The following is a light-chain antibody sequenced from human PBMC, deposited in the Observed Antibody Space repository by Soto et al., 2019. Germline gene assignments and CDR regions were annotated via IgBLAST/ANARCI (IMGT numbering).Light chain of an antibody. V-gene: IGKV3-20*01. CDR1: QSVSSNF. Sequence: EIVLTQSPGTLSLSPGQRATLSCRASQSVSSNFLAWYQQKPGQAPRLLIFDASNRATGIPDRFSGSGSGTDFTLTIRRLEPEDFAVYYCQQYGSSHRTFGQGTKVEIK. CDR3: QQYGSSHRT. CDR2: DAS. J-gene: IGKJ1*01.